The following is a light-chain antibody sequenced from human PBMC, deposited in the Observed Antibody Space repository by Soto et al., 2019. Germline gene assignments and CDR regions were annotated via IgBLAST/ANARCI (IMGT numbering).Light chain of an antibody. Sequence: EIVLTQSPGTLSLSPGERATLSCRASQSVSSSYLAWYQQKPGQAPRLLMYGASTRATCIPARVSGSGSGTDFTLTISSLQSEDFAVYYCQQYHNSPPYTFGQWTKLEIK. V-gene: IGKV3-20*01. CDR1: QSVSSSY. CDR2: GAS. CDR3: QQYHNSPPYT. J-gene: IGKJ2*01.